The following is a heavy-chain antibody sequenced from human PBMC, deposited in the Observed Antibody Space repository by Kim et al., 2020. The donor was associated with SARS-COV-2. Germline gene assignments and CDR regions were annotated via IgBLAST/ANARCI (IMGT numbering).Heavy chain of an antibody. CDR2: INAGNGNT. CDR3: AKLSSGWYYDAFDI. D-gene: IGHD6-19*01. Sequence: ASVKVSCKASGYTFTSYAMHWVRQAPGQRLEWKGWINAGNGNTKYSQKFQGRVTITRDTSASTAYMELSSLRSEDTAVYYCAKLSSGWYYDAFDIWGQGTMVTVSS. CDR1: GYTFTSYA. V-gene: IGHV1-3*01. J-gene: IGHJ3*02.